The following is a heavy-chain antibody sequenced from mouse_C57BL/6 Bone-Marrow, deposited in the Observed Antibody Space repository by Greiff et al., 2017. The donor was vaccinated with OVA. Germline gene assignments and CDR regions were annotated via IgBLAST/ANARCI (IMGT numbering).Heavy chain of an antibody. J-gene: IGHJ4*01. CDR1: GYTFTDYY. CDR2: IYPGSGNT. V-gene: IGHV1-76*01. Sequence: QVQLQQSGAELVRPGASVKLSCKASGYTFTDYYINWVKQRPGQGLEWIARIYPGSGNTYYNEKFKGKATLTADKSSSTAYMQRSSLTSEDSSVYFCASSSSYRDYYAMYYWGQGTSVTVSS. CDR3: ASSSSYRDYYAMYY. D-gene: IGHD1-1*01.